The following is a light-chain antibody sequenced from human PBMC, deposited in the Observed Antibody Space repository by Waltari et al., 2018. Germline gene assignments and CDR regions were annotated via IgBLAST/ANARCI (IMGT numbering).Light chain of an antibody. Sequence: DIQMTQSPSSLSASVGDRVTITCRASQGISNYLAWYQQKPGKVPKLLIYAASTLQSGVPSRFSGSGYGTDFTLTISSLQPEDVAIYYCQKYNSAPRTFGQGTKVEIK. J-gene: IGKJ1*01. CDR2: AAS. V-gene: IGKV1-27*01. CDR1: QGISNY. CDR3: QKYNSAPRT.